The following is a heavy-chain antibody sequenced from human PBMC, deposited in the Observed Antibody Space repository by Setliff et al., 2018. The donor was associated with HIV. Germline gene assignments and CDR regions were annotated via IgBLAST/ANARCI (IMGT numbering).Heavy chain of an antibody. Sequence: ASVKVSCKASGYSFTTYSLNWVRQVPGQGVEWMGWISSNTGNPTYAQDFTGRFVFSLDTSVNTAYLQITTLKAEDSAVYYCARGVITMIVGVSYYFDYWGQGTLVTVSS. J-gene: IGHJ4*02. CDR1: GYSFTTYS. CDR2: ISSNTGNP. D-gene: IGHD3-22*01. CDR3: ARGVITMIVGVSYYFDY. V-gene: IGHV7-4-1*02.